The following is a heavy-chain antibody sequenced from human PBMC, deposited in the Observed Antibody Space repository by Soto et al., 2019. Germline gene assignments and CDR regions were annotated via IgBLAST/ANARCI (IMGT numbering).Heavy chain of an antibody. CDR2: IYPGDSDT. Sequence: PGESLKISCKGSGYSFTSYWIGWVRQMPGKGLEWMGIIYPGDSDTRYSPSFQGQVTISADKSISTAYLQWSSLKASDTAMYYCARTWVTMVRGVSSYYYYGMDVWGQGTTVTV. V-gene: IGHV5-51*01. CDR1: GYSFTSYW. D-gene: IGHD3-10*01. J-gene: IGHJ6*02. CDR3: ARTWVTMVRGVSSYYYYGMDV.